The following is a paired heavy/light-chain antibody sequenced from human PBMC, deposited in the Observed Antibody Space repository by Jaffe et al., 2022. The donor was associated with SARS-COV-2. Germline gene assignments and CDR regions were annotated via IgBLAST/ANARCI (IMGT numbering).Light chain of an antibody. J-gene: IGKJ4*01. CDR1: QDISNY. CDR3: QQYDNLALT. Sequence: DIQMTQSPSSLSASVGDRVTITCQASQDISNYLNWYQQKPGKAPKLLIYDASNLETGVPSRFSGSGSGTDFTFTISSLQPEDIATYYCQQYDNLALTFGGGTKVEIK. CDR2: DAS. V-gene: IGKV1-33*01.
Heavy chain of an antibody. D-gene: IGHD3-22*01. Sequence: EVQLLESGGGLVQPGGSLRLSCAASGFTFSSYAMSWVRQAPGKGLEWVSAISGSGGSTYYADSVKGRFTISRDNSKNTLYLQMNSLRAEDTAVYYCASLGYYYDSSGLPSTEEAFDIWGQGTMVTVSS. J-gene: IGHJ3*02. CDR2: ISGSGGST. CDR1: GFTFSSYA. V-gene: IGHV3-23*01. CDR3: ASLGYYYDSSGLPSTEEAFDI.